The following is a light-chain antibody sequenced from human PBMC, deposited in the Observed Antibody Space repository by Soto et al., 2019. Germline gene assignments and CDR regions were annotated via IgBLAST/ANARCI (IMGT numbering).Light chain of an antibody. Sequence: DIRMTQSPSTLSASVGDRVTITCRASQSISSWLAWYQQKPGKAPKLLIYDASSLESGVPSRFSGTGSGTEFTLTISSLQPDDFATYYCQQYTSHPWTFGQGTKVEIK. J-gene: IGKJ1*01. V-gene: IGKV1-5*01. CDR1: QSISSW. CDR2: DAS. CDR3: QQYTSHPWT.